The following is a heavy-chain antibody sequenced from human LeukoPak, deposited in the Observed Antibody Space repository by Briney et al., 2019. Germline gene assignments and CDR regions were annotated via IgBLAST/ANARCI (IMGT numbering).Heavy chain of an antibody. V-gene: IGHV3-64D*06. J-gene: IGHJ4*02. CDR3: VKDPSNYYDSSGPDY. Sequence: PGGSLRLSCSASGFTFSSYAMHWVRQAPGKGLEYVSAISSNGGSTYYADSVKGRFTISRDNSKNTLYLQMSSLRAEDTAVYYCVKDPSNYYDSSGPDYWGQGTLVTVSS. D-gene: IGHD3-22*01. CDR1: GFTFSSYA. CDR2: ISSNGGST.